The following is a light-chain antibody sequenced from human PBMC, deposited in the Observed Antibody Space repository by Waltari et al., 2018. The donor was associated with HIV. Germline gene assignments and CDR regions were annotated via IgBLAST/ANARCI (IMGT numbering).Light chain of an antibody. CDR2: GDS. V-gene: IGLV1-44*01. J-gene: IGLJ2*01. Sequence: QSVLAQPPSASGTPGPRVTISCSGSRSNIGRNSVNWYQHFPGTAPTLLIYGDSLPPSGVPARCSGYKFGTSASLVITGLQSGDEADYDCSTWDDRLNGPVVFGGGTRLTVL. CDR3: STWDDRLNGPVV. CDR1: RSNIGRNS.